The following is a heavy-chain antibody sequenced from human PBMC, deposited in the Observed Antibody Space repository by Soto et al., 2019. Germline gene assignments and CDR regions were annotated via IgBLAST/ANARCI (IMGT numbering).Heavy chain of an antibody. D-gene: IGHD6-13*01. Sequence: PSETLSLTWAVYGGSFSGYYWSWIRQPPGKGLEWIGEINHSGSTNYNPSLKSRVTISIDTSKNQFFLKLNSVTAADTGMYYCARNGGSTWYYFDSWGQGTVVTVSS. J-gene: IGHJ4*02. CDR3: ARNGGSTWYYFDS. CDR1: GGSFSGYY. CDR2: INHSGST. V-gene: IGHV4-34*01.